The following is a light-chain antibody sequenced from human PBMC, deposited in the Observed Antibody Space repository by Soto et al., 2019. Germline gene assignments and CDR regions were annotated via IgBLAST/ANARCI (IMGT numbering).Light chain of an antibody. V-gene: IGKV1-9*01. J-gene: IGKJ4*01. Sequence: DIQLTQSPSFLSASVGDRVTITCRASQGISSYLAWYQEKPGKAPKLLISAASTLQSGVPSRFSGSGSGTEFTLTISSLQPEDFATYYCQQFDSYPLTFGGGTKLEIK. CDR2: AAS. CDR1: QGISSY. CDR3: QQFDSYPLT.